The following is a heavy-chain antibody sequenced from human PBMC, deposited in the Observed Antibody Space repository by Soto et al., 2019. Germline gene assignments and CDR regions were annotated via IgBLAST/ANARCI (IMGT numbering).Heavy chain of an antibody. CDR1: GGSFSSYA. J-gene: IGHJ6*02. CDR2: VIPVFDTP. V-gene: IGHV1-69*01. Sequence: QLQLVQSGSEVKKPGSSVKVSCEISGGSFSSYAISWVRQAPGQGLEWMGGVIPVFDTPIYAKKFQGRVTSSAYESTRTAHMELSSLRSDYTAVYYCARPPRAGFQYRWDFWGQGTSVTVSS. D-gene: IGHD2-2*01. CDR3: ARPPRAGFQYRWDF.